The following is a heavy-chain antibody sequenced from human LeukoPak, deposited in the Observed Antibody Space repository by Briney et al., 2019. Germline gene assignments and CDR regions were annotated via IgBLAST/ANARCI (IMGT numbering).Heavy chain of an antibody. J-gene: IGHJ4*02. V-gene: IGHV3-73*01. CDR1: GFTFSGSA. CDR3: TRKLGMDY. CDR2: IRSKVNSYAT. D-gene: IGHD7-27*01. Sequence: GGSLRLSCAASGFTFSGSAMHWVRQASGKGLEWVGRIRSKVNSYATAYAASVKGRFTISRDDSKNTAYLQMNSLKTEDTAVYYCTRKLGMDYWGQGTLVTVSS.